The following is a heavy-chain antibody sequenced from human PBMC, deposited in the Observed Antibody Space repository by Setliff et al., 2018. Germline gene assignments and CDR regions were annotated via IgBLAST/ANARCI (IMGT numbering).Heavy chain of an antibody. D-gene: IGHD5-18*01. Sequence: GGSLRLSCAASGFTFSSDAMSWVRQAPGKGLEWGSTISGSGGNTYYADSVKGRFTISRDNSENMLYLQMNSLRTEDTAVYYCARCALEADTVMSGTNWYFDLWGRGTLVTVSS. CDR1: GFTFSSDA. V-gene: IGHV3-23*01. CDR2: ISGSGGNT. J-gene: IGHJ2*01. CDR3: ARCALEADTVMSGTNWYFDL.